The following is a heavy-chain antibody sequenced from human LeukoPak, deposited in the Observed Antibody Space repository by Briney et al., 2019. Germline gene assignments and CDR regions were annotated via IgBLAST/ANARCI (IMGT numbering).Heavy chain of an antibody. CDR2: IYYSGST. D-gene: IGHD5/OR15-5a*01. Sequence: PSETLSLTCTVSGGSISSYYWSWIRQPPGKGLVWIGYIYYSGSTNYNPSLKSRVTISVDTSKNQFSLKLSSVTAADTAVYYCARDWVVYGKEDYYYGMDVWGQGTTVTVSS. CDR1: GGSISSYY. J-gene: IGHJ6*02. CDR3: ARDWVVYGKEDYYYGMDV. V-gene: IGHV4-59*01.